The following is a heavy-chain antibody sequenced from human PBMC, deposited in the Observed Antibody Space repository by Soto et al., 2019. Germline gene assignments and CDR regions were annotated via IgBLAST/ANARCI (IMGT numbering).Heavy chain of an antibody. D-gene: IGHD1-1*01. V-gene: IGHV3-30*03. CDR2: TTYDGGIK. CDR3: AGALENPYFYYGLNV. J-gene: IGHJ6*02. CDR1: GYSFSSYG. Sequence: QVQLVQSGAEVKKPGASVRVSCRASGYSFSSYGMEWVRLAPGKGLEWVAATTYDGGIKHYVDSVKGRFTISRDNSKNTLYLQMNSLRVEDTATYYCAGALENPYFYYGLNVWGQGTTVTVSS.